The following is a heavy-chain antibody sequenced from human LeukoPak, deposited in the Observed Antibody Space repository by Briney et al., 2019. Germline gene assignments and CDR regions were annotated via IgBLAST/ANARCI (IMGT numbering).Heavy chain of an antibody. Sequence: ASVKVSCKASGYTFTSYYMHWVRQAPGQGLEWMGIINPSGGSTSYAQKFQGRVTMTRDTSTSTVYMEQSSLRSEDTAVYYCARDVNPTRYSSSWLFDYWGQGTLVTVSS. CDR1: GYTFTSYY. V-gene: IGHV1-46*01. CDR2: INPSGGST. J-gene: IGHJ4*02. CDR3: ARDVNPTRYSSSWLFDY. D-gene: IGHD6-13*01.